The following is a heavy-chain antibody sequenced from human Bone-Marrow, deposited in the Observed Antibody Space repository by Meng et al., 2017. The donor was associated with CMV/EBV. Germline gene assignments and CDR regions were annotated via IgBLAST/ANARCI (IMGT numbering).Heavy chain of an antibody. CDR1: GFTFSSYA. Sequence: GESLKISCAASGFTFSSYAMHWVRQAPGKGLEWVAVISYDGSNKYYADSVKGRFTISRDNSKNTLYLQMNSLRAEDTAVYYCARDYIGSYIEGVYWGQGTLVTVSS. V-gene: IGHV3-30-3*01. D-gene: IGHD1-26*01. CDR3: ARDYIGSYIEGVY. CDR2: ISYDGSNK. J-gene: IGHJ4*02.